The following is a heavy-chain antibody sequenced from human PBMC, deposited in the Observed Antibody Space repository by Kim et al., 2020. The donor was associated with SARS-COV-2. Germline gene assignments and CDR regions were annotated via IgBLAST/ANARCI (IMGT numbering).Heavy chain of an antibody. CDR2: IYSADNT. V-gene: IGHV3-53*01. Sequence: GGSLRLSCAASGFTVSSNYMSWVRQAPGKGLEWVSVIYSADNTYYADSVKGRFTISRDNSKNTLYLQMNSLSAEDTAVYYCARVLYDSSGGDAFDIWGQGTMVTVSS. CDR3: ARVLYDSSGGDAFDI. D-gene: IGHD3-22*01. J-gene: IGHJ3*02. CDR1: GFTVSSNY.